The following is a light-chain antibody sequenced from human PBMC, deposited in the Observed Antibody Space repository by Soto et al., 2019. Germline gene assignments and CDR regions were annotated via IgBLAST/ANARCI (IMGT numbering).Light chain of an antibody. Sequence: EIVMTQSPATLSVSPGERFTLSCRASQSVSSNLVCYQQKTGQAPRLLIHGATTRAPGIPARFSGSGSGTEFTLTISSLQSEDFAVYFCQQYDTWYTFGQGTRLEIK. J-gene: IGKJ2*01. CDR1: QSVSSN. V-gene: IGKV3-15*01. CDR2: GAT. CDR3: QQYDTWYT.